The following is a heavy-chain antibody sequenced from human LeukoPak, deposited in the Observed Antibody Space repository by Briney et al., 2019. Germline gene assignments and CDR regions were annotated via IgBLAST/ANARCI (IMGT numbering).Heavy chain of an antibody. CDR2: IYTSGST. CDR3: ARGSYTSTWF. J-gene: IGHJ4*02. V-gene: IGHV4-4*07. Sequence: PSETLSLTCTVSGGSISSYYWSWIRQPAGKGLEWIGRIYTSGSTNYNPSLKSRVTMSVDTSKNQFSLKLNSLTPEDTAVYYCARGSYTSTWFWGPGTHVTVSS. D-gene: IGHD6-13*01. CDR1: GGSISSYY.